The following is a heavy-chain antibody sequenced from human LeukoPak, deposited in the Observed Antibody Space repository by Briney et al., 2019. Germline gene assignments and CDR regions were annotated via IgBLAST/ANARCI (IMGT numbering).Heavy chain of an antibody. CDR1: GFTFGDLA. CDR3: TRGPTQQWLYYGMDV. V-gene: IGHV3-49*04. J-gene: IGHJ6*02. D-gene: IGHD5-18*01. CDR2: IRSKGCGGTT. Sequence: GGSLRLSCTASGFTFGDLAMSWVRQAPGKGLEWVGFIRSKGCGGTTEYAASVKGRFTISRDDSKGIAYLQMNSLKIEDTAAYYCTRGPTQQWLYYGMDVWGQGTTVIVSS.